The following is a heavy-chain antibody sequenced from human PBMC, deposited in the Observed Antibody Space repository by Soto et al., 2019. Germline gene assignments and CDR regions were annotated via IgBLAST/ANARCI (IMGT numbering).Heavy chain of an antibody. V-gene: IGHV1-18*01. CDR1: RYTFTSYG. D-gene: IGHD1-1*01. CDR3: ARDDKVNELYYYAMDV. CDR2: SNTYTGNT. Sequence: QLVQSGAEVKRPGASVKVSCKASRYTFTSYGVSWVRQAPGQGLQWMGWSNTYTGNTEYAQNFQDRVTLTTDKGTSTAYMELRSLRPDDTAVYYCARDDKVNELYYYAMDVWGQGTTVTVSS. J-gene: IGHJ6*02.